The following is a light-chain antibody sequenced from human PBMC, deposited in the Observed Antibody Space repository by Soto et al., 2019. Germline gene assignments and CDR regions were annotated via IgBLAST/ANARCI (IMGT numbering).Light chain of an antibody. CDR3: AAWDDSLNGYV. CDR1: SSTIGSNT. V-gene: IGLV1-44*01. Sequence: QSALTQPPSASGTPGQRVTISCSGSSSTIGSNTVNWYQQLPGTAPKLLIYSNNQRPSGVPDRFSGSKSGTSASLAIIGLQSEDEADYYCAAWDDSLNGYVFGTGTKVTVL. CDR2: SNN. J-gene: IGLJ1*01.